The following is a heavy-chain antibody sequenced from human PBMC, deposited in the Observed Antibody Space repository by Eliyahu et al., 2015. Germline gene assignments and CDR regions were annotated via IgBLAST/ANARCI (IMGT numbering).Heavy chain of an antibody. CDR2: ISSSSSYI. CDR3: ARVPYGDYEFFWFDP. D-gene: IGHD4-17*01. J-gene: IGHJ5*02. CDR1: GFTFXSYS. Sequence: EVQLVESGGGLVKPGGSLXLSCXASGFTFXSYSMNWVRQAPGKGLGWVSSISSSSSYIYYADSVKGRFTISRDNAKNSLYLQMNSLRAEDTAVYYCARVPYGDYEFFWFDPWGQGTLVTVSS. V-gene: IGHV3-21*01.